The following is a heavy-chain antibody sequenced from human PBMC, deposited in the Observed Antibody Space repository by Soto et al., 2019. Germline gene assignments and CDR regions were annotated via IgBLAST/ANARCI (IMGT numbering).Heavy chain of an antibody. J-gene: IGHJ4*02. CDR1: GGSFSGYY. CDR3: ARGLSFVRAWLAFDY. V-gene: IGHV4-34*01. D-gene: IGHD1-26*01. Sequence: SETLSLTCAVYGGSFSGYYWSWIRQPPGKGLEWIGEINHSGSTNYNPSLKSRVTISVDTSKNQFSLKLSSVTAADTAVYYCARGLSFVRAWLAFDYWGQGTLVTVSS. CDR2: INHSGST.